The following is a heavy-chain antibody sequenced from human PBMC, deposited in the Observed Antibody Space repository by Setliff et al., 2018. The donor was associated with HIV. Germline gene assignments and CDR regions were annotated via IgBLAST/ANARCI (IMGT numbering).Heavy chain of an antibody. J-gene: IGHJ4*02. Sequence: LSLTCSVSGGSINSGHYYWSWIRHHPGKGLEWIGYIYYTGSTYFNPSLKSRVTLSIDTSKNQFSLKLSSVTAADTAVYYCARDRYAGETDYWGQGTLVTVSS. CDR3: ARDRYAGETDY. V-gene: IGHV4-31*03. CDR2: IYYTGST. D-gene: IGHD3-10*01. CDR1: GGSINSGHYY.